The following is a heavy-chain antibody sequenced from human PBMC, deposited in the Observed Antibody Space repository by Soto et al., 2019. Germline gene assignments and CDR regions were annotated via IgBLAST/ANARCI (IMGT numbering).Heavy chain of an antibody. CDR1: NYTFINFG. Sequence: GASVKVSCKASNYTFINFGISWVRQAPGQGLEWMGWITTFNGKTNYAQKFQGRITITADTSTSTAYMELSSLRSEDTAVYYCARDWGVVVPAAMPNFQPHGMDVWGQGTTVTVSS. D-gene: IGHD2-2*01. V-gene: IGHV1-18*01. CDR3: ARDWGVVVPAAMPNFQPHGMDV. J-gene: IGHJ6*02. CDR2: ITTFNGKT.